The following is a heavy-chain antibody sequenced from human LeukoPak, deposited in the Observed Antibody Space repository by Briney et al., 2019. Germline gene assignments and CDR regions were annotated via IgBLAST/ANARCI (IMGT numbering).Heavy chain of an antibody. CDR1: GVSVSNDY. CDR2: IYSGGNT. D-gene: IGHD2-15*01. V-gene: IGHV3-53*01. J-gene: IGHJ3*02. CDR3: AKSTVAATTGAFDI. Sequence: GGSLRLSCAASGVSVSNDYISWVRQAPGKGLEWVSVIYSGGNTYYADSVKGRFTISRDNSKNTVYLQMNTVRAEDTAVYYCAKSTVAATTGAFDIWGQGTMVTVSS.